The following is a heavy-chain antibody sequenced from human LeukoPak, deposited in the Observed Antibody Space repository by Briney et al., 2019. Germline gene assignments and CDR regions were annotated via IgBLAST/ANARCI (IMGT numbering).Heavy chain of an antibody. CDR3: AREKFSGILTGYFDY. Sequence: ASVKVSCKASGYTFTGYYMHWVRQAPGQGLEWMGWINPNSGGTNYAQKFQGRVTMTRDTSISTAYMELSRLRSDDTAVYYCAREKFSGILTGYFDYWGQGTLVTVSS. J-gene: IGHJ4*02. CDR2: INPNSGGT. V-gene: IGHV1-2*02. D-gene: IGHD3-9*01. CDR1: GYTFTGYY.